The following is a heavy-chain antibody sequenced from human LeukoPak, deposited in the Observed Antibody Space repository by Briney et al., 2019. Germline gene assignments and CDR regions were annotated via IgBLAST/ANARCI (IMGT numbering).Heavy chain of an antibody. CDR2: LSDTGATT. D-gene: IGHD2-8*01. V-gene: IGHV3-23*01. Sequence: GSLRLSCAGSGFTFSSYAMSWVRQAPGTGLESVSALSDTGATTYDADSVKGRFTISRDNSRSTLYLQMNSLRAEDTALYYCAKDTSIGRYCTNGVCSPFDYWGQGTLVTVSS. CDR3: AKDTSIGRYCTNGVCSPFDY. J-gene: IGHJ4*02. CDR1: GFTFSSYA.